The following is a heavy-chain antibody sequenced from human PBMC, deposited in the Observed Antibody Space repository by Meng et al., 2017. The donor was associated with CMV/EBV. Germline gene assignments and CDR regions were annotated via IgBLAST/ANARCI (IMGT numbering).Heavy chain of an antibody. V-gene: IGHV4-39*01. J-gene: IGHJ4*02. CDR1: GGSISSSSYY. D-gene: IGHD3-10*01. Sequence: SGSLRLSCTVSGGSISSSSYYWGWIRQPPGKGLEWIGSIYYSGSTYYNPSLKSRVTISVDTSKNQFSLKLSSVTAADTAVYYCARAWEFFDYWGQGTLVTVSS. CDR3: ARAWEFFDY. CDR2: IYYSGST.